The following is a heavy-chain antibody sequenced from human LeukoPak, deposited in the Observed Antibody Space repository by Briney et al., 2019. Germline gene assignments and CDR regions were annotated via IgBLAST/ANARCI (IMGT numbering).Heavy chain of an antibody. CDR2: IYYSGTA. CDR1: GGSISSGGYY. J-gene: IGHJ4*02. Sequence: PSQTLSLTCTVSGGSISSGGYYWSWVRQHPEKGLEWIGYIYYSGTAYYNPSLKSRVAMSVDTSKNQFSLKLDSVTAADTAVYYCARGRYDILTGHSLFDYWGQGTLVTVSS. CDR3: ARGRYDILTGHSLFDY. D-gene: IGHD3-9*01. V-gene: IGHV4-31*03.